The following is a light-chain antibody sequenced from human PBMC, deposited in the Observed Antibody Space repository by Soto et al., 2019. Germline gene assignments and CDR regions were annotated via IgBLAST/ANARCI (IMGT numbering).Light chain of an antibody. CDR1: QSVDTC. CDR2: KAS. J-gene: IGKJ1*01. CDR3: QQFYRYPWT. Sequence: DIQMTQSPSALSASVGDTVTITCRASQSVDTCLAWYQQKPGKAPHLLIYKASRLETGAPSRFSGSGSVTDYTLNITGLQPDDFASYYCQQFYRYPWTFGQGTKVEI. V-gene: IGKV1-5*03.